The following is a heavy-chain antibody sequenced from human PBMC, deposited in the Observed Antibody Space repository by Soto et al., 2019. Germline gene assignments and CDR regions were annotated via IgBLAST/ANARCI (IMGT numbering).Heavy chain of an antibody. J-gene: IGHJ4*02. D-gene: IGHD3-10*01. CDR2: IYYSGST. Sequence: PSETLSLTCTVSGGSISSYYLSWIRQPPGKGLEWIGYIYYSGSTNYNPSLKSRVTISVDTSKNQFSLKLSSVTAADTAVYYCATFANVRGVGNYFDYWGQGTLVTVS. CDR3: ATFANVRGVGNYFDY. CDR1: GGSISSYY. V-gene: IGHV4-59*01.